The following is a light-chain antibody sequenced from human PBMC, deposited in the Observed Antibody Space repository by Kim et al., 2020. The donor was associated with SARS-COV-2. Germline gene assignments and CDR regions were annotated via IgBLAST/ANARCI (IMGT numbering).Light chain of an antibody. CDR2: KAS. Sequence: DIQMTQSPSTLSASVGDRVTITCRASQSISSWLAWYQQKPGKAPNLLIYKASSLQSGVPSRSSASGSGTEFTLTISSLQPDDSATYYCQQYKSYPVTFGQGTKLEIK. V-gene: IGKV1-5*03. CDR1: QSISSW. CDR3: QQYKSYPVT. J-gene: IGKJ2*01.